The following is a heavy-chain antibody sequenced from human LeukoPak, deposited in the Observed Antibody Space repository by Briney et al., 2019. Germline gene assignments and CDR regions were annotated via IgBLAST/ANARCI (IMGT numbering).Heavy chain of an antibody. J-gene: IGHJ4*02. CDR1: GFTFSSYA. Sequence: GRSLRLSCAASGFTFSSYAMHWVRQAPGKGLEWVAVISYDGSNKYYADSVKGRFTISRDNSKNTLYLQMNSLRAEDTAVYYCARGYGPSTIAAATDCWGQRTLVTVSS. D-gene: IGHD6-13*01. CDR2: ISYDGSNK. V-gene: IGHV3-30-3*01. CDR3: ARGYGPSTIAAATDC.